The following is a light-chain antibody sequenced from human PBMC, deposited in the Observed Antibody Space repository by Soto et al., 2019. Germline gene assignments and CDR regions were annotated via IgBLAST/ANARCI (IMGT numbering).Light chain of an antibody. V-gene: IGKV1-6*01. CDR3: LHDHNYPRT. CDR2: DAS. J-gene: IGKJ4*01. Sequence: AIQMTQSPSSLSASVGDRVAITCRASQGISDDLAWYQQKPGKAPKLLIYDASCLQSGIPSRFSGSGSGTDFTLTISSLQPEDFAIYYCLHDHNYPRTLVGGTKVEIK. CDR1: QGISDD.